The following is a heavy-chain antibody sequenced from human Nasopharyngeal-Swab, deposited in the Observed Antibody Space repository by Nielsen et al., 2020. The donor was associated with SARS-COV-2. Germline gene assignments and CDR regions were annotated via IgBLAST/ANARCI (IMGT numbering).Heavy chain of an antibody. J-gene: IGHJ5*02. CDR2: IYPSDSDT. V-gene: IGHV5-51*01. CDR3: ARHGGFCSSTNCYGGWFDP. Sequence: GESLKISYQGSGYTFRSYCIAWVRQMPGKGLECMGMIYPSDSDTRYSPYFQGQVTMSVDKSINTAYLHWSSLKASDTAMYYCARHGGFCSSTNCYGGWFDPWGQGTQVIVSS. CDR1: GYTFRSYC. D-gene: IGHD2-2*01.